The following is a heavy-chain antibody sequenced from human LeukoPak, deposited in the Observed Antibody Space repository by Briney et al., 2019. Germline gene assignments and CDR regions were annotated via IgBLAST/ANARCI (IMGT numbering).Heavy chain of an antibody. CDR3: ARRIGGSAEIDY. CDR2: IYYTGST. CDR1: GGSVSSGFYY. D-gene: IGHD1-26*01. J-gene: IGHJ4*02. Sequence: SETLSLTCTVSGGSVSSGFYYWSWIRQPPGKGLEWIGYIYYTGSTYYNPSLKSRVTISVDTSKNQFSLKLSSVTAADTAVFYCARRIGGSAEIDYWGQGTLVTVSS. V-gene: IGHV4-61*01.